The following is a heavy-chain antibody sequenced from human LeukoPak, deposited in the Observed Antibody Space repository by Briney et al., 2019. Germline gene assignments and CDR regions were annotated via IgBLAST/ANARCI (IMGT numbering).Heavy chain of an antibody. CDR2: ISNSGVGT. Sequence: GGSLRLSCAASGFTFSNFAMSWVRQAPGKGLEWVSGISNSGVGTYFADSVKGRFTISKDNSKNMLFLQMNSLRAEDTAVYYCAKGSYSSTWYFDYWGQGTLVTVSS. CDR1: GFTFSNFA. J-gene: IGHJ4*02. D-gene: IGHD6-13*01. CDR3: AKGSYSSTWYFDY. V-gene: IGHV3-23*01.